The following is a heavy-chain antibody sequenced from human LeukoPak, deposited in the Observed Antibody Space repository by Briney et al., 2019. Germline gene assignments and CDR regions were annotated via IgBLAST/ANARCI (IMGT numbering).Heavy chain of an antibody. Sequence: ASVKVSCKASGYPFTTYYLNWVRQAPGQGLEWMGLINPTGGSTNCAQKFQGRVTMTRDTSTSTVYMELSSLRSEDTAVYYCARDKPGIAALRGFDYWGQGTLVTVSS. D-gene: IGHD6-13*01. CDR3: ARDKPGIAALRGFDY. J-gene: IGHJ4*02. V-gene: IGHV1-46*01. CDR1: GYPFTTYY. CDR2: INPTGGST.